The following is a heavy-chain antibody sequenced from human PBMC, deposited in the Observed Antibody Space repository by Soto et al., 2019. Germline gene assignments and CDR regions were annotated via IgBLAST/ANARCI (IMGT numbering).Heavy chain of an antibody. CDR2: INAGNGNT. CDR3: ARNNWNYSPNPRPQNWFDP. Sequence: GASVKVSCKASGYTFTSYAMHWVRQAPGQRLEWMGWINAGNGNTKYSQKFQGRVTITRDTSASTAYMGLSSLRSEDTAVYYCARNNWNYSPNPRPQNWFDPWGQGTLVIVSS. V-gene: IGHV1-3*01. J-gene: IGHJ5*02. D-gene: IGHD1-7*01. CDR1: GYTFTSYA.